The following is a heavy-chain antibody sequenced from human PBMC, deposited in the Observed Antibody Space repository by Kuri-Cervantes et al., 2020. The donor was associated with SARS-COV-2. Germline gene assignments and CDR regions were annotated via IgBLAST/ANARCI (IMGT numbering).Heavy chain of an antibody. D-gene: IGHD1-26*01. CDR2: ISAYNGNT. Sequence: ASVKVSCKASGGTFSSYAISWVRQAPGQGLEWMGWISAYNGNTNYAQKLQGRVTMTTDTSTSTAYMELRSLRSDDTAVYYCARDPGRGYSGSSRFDPWGQGTLVNVSS. CDR3: ARDPGRGYSGSSRFDP. CDR1: GGTFSSYA. V-gene: IGHV1-18*01. J-gene: IGHJ5*02.